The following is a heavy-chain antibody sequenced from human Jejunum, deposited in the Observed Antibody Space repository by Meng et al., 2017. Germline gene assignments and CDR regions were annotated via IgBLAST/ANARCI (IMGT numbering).Heavy chain of an antibody. Sequence: EVQLVESGGGLVQPGGSLRLSCTASGFTFSDPYMDWVRQAPGKGLEWVGRIKNKRSSYTTEYATSVKGRFTISRDDSENSLFLQMNSLKTEDTAVYYCARDWSASLADWGQGTLVTVSS. CDR3: ARDWSASLAD. D-gene: IGHD3-16*01. CDR1: GFTFSDPY. CDR2: IKNKRSSYTT. J-gene: IGHJ4*02. V-gene: IGHV3-72*01.